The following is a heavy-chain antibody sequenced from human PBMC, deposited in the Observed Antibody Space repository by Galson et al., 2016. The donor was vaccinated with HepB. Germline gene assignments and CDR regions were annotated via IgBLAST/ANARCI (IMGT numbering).Heavy chain of an antibody. D-gene: IGHD3-10*01. CDR3: AKDRSYGYFGSGCMDV. Sequence: SLRLSCAASGFTFSSYGMHWVRQAPGKGLEWVAVISYDGSNKYYADSVKGRFTISRDNSKNTLYLQMNSLRAEDTAVYYCAKDRSYGYFGSGCMDVWGQGTTVTGSS. CDR1: GFTFSSYG. V-gene: IGHV3-30*18. CDR2: ISYDGSNK. J-gene: IGHJ6*02.